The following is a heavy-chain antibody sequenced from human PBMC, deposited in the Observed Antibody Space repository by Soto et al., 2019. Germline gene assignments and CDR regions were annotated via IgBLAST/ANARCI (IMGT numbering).Heavy chain of an antibody. J-gene: IGHJ6*02. V-gene: IGHV3-74*03. CDR2: IKGDGSST. Sequence: GGSLRLSCAASGFTFSNYWMHWVRQVQGKGLVWVSRIKGDGSSTTYAGSVKGRFTISRDNAKNTVYLQMNSLRVEDTAVYFCARDFPSMDVWGQGTTVTVSS. CDR3: ARDFPSMDV. CDR1: GFTFSNYW.